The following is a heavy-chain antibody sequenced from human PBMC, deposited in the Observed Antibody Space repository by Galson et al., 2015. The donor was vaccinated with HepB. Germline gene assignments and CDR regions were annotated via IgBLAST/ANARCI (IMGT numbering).Heavy chain of an antibody. D-gene: IGHD5-12*01. Sequence: SVKVSCKASGYTFSTYAIHWVRQAPGQGLEWMGWIIAGNGNTKYSQKFQGRVTITRDTSATTAYMELSSLRSEDTAVYYCARSVATVPQYYYYGMDGWGQGTTVTVSS. J-gene: IGHJ6*02. V-gene: IGHV1-3*01. CDR2: IIAGNGNT. CDR3: ARSVATVPQYYYYGMDG. CDR1: GYTFSTYA.